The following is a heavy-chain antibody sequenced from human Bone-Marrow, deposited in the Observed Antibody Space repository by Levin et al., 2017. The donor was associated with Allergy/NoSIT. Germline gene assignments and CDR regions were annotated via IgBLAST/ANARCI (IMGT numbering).Heavy chain of an antibody. V-gene: IGHV1-2*06. CDR2: IDPNSGGT. J-gene: IGHJ6*02. Sequence: ASVKVSCQASGYILTTYYMHWVRQAPGQGLEWMGRIDPNSGGTNLAQKFQGRVTMTRDTSIGTVYMELSSLSSDDTAVYFCARGSGERSPYPMDVWGPGRTVTVSS. D-gene: IGHD6-25*01. CDR3: ARGSGERSPYPMDV. CDR1: GYILTTYY.